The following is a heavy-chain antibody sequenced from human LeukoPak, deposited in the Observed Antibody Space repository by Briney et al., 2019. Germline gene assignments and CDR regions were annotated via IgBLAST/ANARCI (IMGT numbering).Heavy chain of an antibody. V-gene: IGHV3-30*03. CDR2: ISYDGSNK. CDR1: GFTFSGYG. J-gene: IGHJ4*01. Sequence: GGSLRLSCAASGFTFSGYGMHWVRQAPGKGLEWVAVISYDGSNKDYGDSVKGRFTISRDNFRNTVHLQIDNLRTEDTAVYYCARGSTSTAPGWVYWGHGTPVTVSS. CDR3: ARGSTSTAPGWVY. D-gene: IGHD2-21*02.